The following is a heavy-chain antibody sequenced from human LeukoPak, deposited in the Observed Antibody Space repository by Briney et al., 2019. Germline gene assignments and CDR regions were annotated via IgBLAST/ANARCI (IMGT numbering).Heavy chain of an antibody. V-gene: IGHV3-11*06. D-gene: IGHD3-16*02. CDR3: ARVNRGDAFDI. Sequence: GGSLRLSCAASGFTFSDYYMSWIRQPPGKGLEWVSYISGSSSDTNYAESVKGRFTISRDNAKNSLYLQMNSLRAEDTAVYYCARVNRGDAFDIWGQGTLVTVSS. J-gene: IGHJ3*02. CDR2: ISGSSSDT. CDR1: GFTFSDYY.